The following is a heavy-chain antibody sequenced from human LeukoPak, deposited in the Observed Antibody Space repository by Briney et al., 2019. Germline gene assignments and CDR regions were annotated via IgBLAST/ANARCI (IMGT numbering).Heavy chain of an antibody. CDR3: TRDSGDSSGYFDY. CDR1: GGTISSYA. Sequence: ASVKVSCKASGGTISSYAISWVRQAPGQGLEWMGRIIPILCIPKYAQKLQGRVTITADKSTSTAYLELSSLRSEDTAVYYCTRDSGDSSGYFDYWGQGTLVTVSS. CDR2: IIPILCIP. D-gene: IGHD3-22*01. J-gene: IGHJ4*02. V-gene: IGHV1-69*04.